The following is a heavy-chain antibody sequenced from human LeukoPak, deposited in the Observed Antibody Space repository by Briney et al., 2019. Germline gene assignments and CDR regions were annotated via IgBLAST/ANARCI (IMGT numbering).Heavy chain of an antibody. CDR1: GFTFSSYA. J-gene: IGHJ4*02. V-gene: IGHV3-33*08. CDR2: IWYDGSNK. CDR3: ARGVATIGGPFDY. D-gene: IGHD5-24*01. Sequence: GGSLRLSCAASGFTFSSYAMSWVRQAPGKGLEWVAVIWYDGSNKYYADSVKGRFTISRDNSKNTLYLQMNSLRAEDTAVYYCARGVATIGGPFDYWGQGTLVTVSS.